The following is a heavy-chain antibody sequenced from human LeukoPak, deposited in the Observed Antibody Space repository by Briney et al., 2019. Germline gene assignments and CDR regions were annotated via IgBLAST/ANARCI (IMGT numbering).Heavy chain of an antibody. CDR2: ISGSGGST. J-gene: IGHJ5*02. Sequence: GGSLRLSCAASGFTFSSYAMSWVRQTPGKGLEWVSGISGSGGSTYYADSVKGRFTISRDNSKNTLYLQMNRLRAEDTAVYYCAKESTVTPGNVNWFDTWGQGTLVTVSS. V-gene: IGHV3-23*01. CDR3: AKESTVTPGNVNWFDT. D-gene: IGHD4-17*01. CDR1: GFTFSSYA.